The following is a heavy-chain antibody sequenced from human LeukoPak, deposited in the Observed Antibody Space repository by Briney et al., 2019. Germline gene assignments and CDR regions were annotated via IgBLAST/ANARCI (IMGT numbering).Heavy chain of an antibody. CDR2: INQDGTEK. D-gene: IGHD3-16*02. CDR3: ARGRYTHFDY. Sequence: GGSLRLSCAASGFTFSSYWMSWVRQAPGEGLEWVAKINQDGTEKAYVDSVRGRFTISRDNAKNSLYLQMNSLRAEDTAVYYCARGRYTHFDYCGQGTLVTVSS. CDR1: GFTFSSYW. J-gene: IGHJ4*02. V-gene: IGHV3-7*01.